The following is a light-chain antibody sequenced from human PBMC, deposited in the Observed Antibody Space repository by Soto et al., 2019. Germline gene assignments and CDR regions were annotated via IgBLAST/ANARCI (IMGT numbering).Light chain of an antibody. CDR2: GAS. Sequence: VLSQSPGRVSLSPGERATLSCRASQSVPSTYFAWYQQKPGQAPRLLIYGASTRAPGFPARFSGSGSGTDFTLTISSLQSEDFAVYYCQQYNNWPWTFGQGTKVDIK. J-gene: IGKJ1*01. V-gene: IGKV3-15*01. CDR3: QQYNNWPWT. CDR1: QSVPSTY.